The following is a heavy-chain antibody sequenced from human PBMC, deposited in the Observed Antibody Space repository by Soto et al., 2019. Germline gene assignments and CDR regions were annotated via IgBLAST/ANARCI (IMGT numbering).Heavy chain of an antibody. D-gene: IGHD3-22*01. CDR2: IIPILGIA. J-gene: IGHJ4*02. CDR1: GGTFSSYT. V-gene: IGHV1-69*02. CDR3: ASGYYDSSGFLGY. Sequence: SVKVSCKASGGTFSSYTISWVRQAPGQGLEWMGRIIPILGIANYAQKFQGRVTITADKSTSTAYMELSSLRSEDTAVYYCASGYYDSSGFLGYWGQGTLVTVSS.